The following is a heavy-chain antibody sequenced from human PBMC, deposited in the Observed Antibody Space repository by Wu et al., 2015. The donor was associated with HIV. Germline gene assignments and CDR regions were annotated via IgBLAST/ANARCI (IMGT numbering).Heavy chain of an antibody. V-gene: IGHV1-2*02. CDR3: ARDWQFQVTFGDFYMDI. J-gene: IGHJ6*04. D-gene: IGHD3-3*01. CDR2: IKPDSGAT. Sequence: QVQLVQSGTEMKKSGASLKVSCKTSGYTFSAHYIHWVRQAPGQGLEWMGWIKPDSGATKFAPAFQGTITMTRDTSTNTVNLLLVNLKPNDTATYYCARDWQFQVTFGDFYMDIWGNGTTVIVSP. CDR1: GYTFSAHY.